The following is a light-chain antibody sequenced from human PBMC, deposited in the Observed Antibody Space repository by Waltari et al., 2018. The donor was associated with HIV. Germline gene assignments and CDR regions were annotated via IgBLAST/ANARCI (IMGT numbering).Light chain of an antibody. CDR2: WAS. Sequence: DIVMTQSPDSLAVSLGERATINCKSSQSIFYNSNNKNYLAWYQQKPGQPPKLLIYWASTRESGVPDRFSGSGSGTYFTLTISSLQAEDVAVYYCQQYFTSPVTFGQVTKLEIK. J-gene: IGKJ2*01. V-gene: IGKV4-1*01. CDR1: QSIFYNSNNKNY. CDR3: QQYFTSPVT.